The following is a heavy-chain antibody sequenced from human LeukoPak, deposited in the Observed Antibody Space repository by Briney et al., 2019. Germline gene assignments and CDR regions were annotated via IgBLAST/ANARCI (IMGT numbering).Heavy chain of an antibody. CDR1: GFTVSSNY. CDR2: IYNDGGT. V-gene: IGHV3-53*01. Sequence: GGSLRLSCAASGFTVSSNYMNWVRQAPGKGLEWVSVIYNDGGTYYADYVKGRFTISRDNSKNTLYLQMNSLRGEDTAVYYCGTSRSRTSGFDYWGQGTLVTVSS. D-gene: IGHD2-8*02. CDR3: GTSRSRTSGFDY. J-gene: IGHJ4*02.